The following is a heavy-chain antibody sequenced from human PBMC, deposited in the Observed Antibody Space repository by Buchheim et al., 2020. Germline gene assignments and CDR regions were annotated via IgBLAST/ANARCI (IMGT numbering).Heavy chain of an antibody. V-gene: IGHV4-34*01. CDR1: GGSFSGYY. CDR2: INHSGST. D-gene: IGHD3-16*02. J-gene: IGHJ5*02. Sequence: QVQLQQWGAGLLKPSETLSLTCAVYGGSFSGYYWSWIHQPPGKGLEWFGEINHSGSTNYNPSLKSRVTISVDTSKNPLSLKRSSGTAADTAVYYCARGALLFVWGSYRHNWFDPWGQGTL. CDR3: ARGALLFVWGSYRHNWFDP.